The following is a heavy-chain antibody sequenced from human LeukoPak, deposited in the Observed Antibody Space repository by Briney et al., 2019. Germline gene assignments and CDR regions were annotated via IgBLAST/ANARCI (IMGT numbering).Heavy chain of an antibody. CDR1: GFTFSSYA. V-gene: IGHV3-21*01. Sequence: GGSLRLSCAASGFTFSSYAMHWVRQAPGKGLEGVSSISSSSSYIYYADSVKGRFTISRDNAKNSLYLQMNSLRAEDTAVYYCARDRCSSTSCHFPDYWGQGTLVTVSS. CDR2: ISSSSSYI. J-gene: IGHJ4*02. D-gene: IGHD2-2*01. CDR3: ARDRCSSTSCHFPDY.